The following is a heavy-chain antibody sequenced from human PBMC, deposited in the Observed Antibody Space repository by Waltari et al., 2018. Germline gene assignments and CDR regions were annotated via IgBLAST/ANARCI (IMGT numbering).Heavy chain of an antibody. J-gene: IGHJ4*02. CDR3: ARENRGRSYSHFDY. CDR2: IYTSENT. CDR1: GGSISNSF. V-gene: IGHV4-4*07. Sequence: QVQLQESGPGLVKPSETLSLTCTVSGGSISNSFWSWIRQPTGKGLEWIGRIYTSENTNHNPSLKSRVTMSVDTSKNQFSLKLNSVTAADTAVYYCARENRGRSYSHFDYWGQGTLVTVSS. D-gene: IGHD1-26*01.